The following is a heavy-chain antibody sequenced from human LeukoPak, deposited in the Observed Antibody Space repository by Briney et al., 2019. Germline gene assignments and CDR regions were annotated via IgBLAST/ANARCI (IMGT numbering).Heavy chain of an antibody. J-gene: IGHJ4*02. V-gene: IGHV3-23*01. D-gene: IGHD2-15*01. Sequence: GGSLRLSCAASGFTFSSYAMSWVRQAPGKGLEWVSAISGSGGSTYYADYVKGRFTISRDNSKNTLYLQMNSLRAEDTAVYYCAKDWEYCSGGSCYSGGYSSISFDYWGQGTLVTVSS. CDR1: GFTFSSYA. CDR2: ISGSGGST. CDR3: AKDWEYCSGGSCYSGGYSSISFDY.